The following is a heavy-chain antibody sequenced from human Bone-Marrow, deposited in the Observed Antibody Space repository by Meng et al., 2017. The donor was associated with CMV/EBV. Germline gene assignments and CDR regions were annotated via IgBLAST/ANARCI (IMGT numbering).Heavy chain of an antibody. CDR3: ARQVVADAFDI. V-gene: IGHV5-51*01. J-gene: IGHJ3*02. CDR1: GFSFISYW. D-gene: IGHD2-15*01. Sequence: GESLKISCQGSGFSFISYWVAWVRQTPGKGLEWMGIIYPGDSDTRYSPSFQGQVTISADKSISTAYLQWSSLKASDTAMYYCARQVVADAFDIWGQGTMVTVSS. CDR2: IYPGDSDT.